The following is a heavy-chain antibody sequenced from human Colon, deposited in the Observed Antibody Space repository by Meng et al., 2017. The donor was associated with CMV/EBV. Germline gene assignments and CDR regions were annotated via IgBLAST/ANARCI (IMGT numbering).Heavy chain of an antibody. CDR2: ISGSGGTT. V-gene: IGHV3-23*01. CDR3: AKDRTSGWSFDS. J-gene: IGHJ4*02. Sequence: GESLKISCVTSGFTFTTYAMTWVRQTPEKRLEWVATISGSGGTTYYADSVKGRFTIARDNAKNTLFLQMTSLRDEDTAAYFCAKDRTSGWSFDSWGQGTQVTVSS. D-gene: IGHD6-19*01. CDR1: GFTFTTYA.